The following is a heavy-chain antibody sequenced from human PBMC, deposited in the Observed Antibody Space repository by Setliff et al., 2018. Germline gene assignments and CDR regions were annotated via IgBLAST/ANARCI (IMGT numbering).Heavy chain of an antibody. CDR1: GGSFSGYY. CDR2: INHSGST. CDR3: ARVSSLSGWYDY. J-gene: IGHJ4*02. D-gene: IGHD6-19*01. V-gene: IGHV4-34*01. Sequence: SETLSLTCAVYGGSFSGYYWSWIRQPPGKGLEWIGEINHSGSTNYNPSLKSRVTISVDTSKNQFSLKLSSVTAADTAVYYCARVSSLSGWYDYWGQGTLVTVPS.